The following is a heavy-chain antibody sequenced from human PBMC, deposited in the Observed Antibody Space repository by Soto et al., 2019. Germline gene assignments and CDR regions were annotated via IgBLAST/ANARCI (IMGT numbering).Heavy chain of an antibody. Sequence: QVQLVQSGAEVKKPGSSVRVSCKASGDTFTFYSINWVRQAPGLGLEWMGRINPILSMSNYAQRFQGRVTMTAGKSTSTACMELSSLRSEDTAMYYCASSYGSGYRAFDYWGQGALVTVSS. J-gene: IGHJ4*02. D-gene: IGHD3-10*01. V-gene: IGHV1-69*02. CDR2: INPILSMS. CDR1: GDTFTFYS. CDR3: ASSYGSGYRAFDY.